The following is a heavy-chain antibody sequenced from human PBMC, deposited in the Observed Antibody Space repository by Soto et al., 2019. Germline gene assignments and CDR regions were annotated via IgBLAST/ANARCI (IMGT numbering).Heavy chain of an antibody. CDR2: INPNSGGT. CDR1: GYTFTGYY. CDR3: ARAPMTGTTSVWFGP. D-gene: IGHD1-7*01. J-gene: IGHJ5*02. V-gene: IGHV1-2*02. Sequence: GASVKVSCKASGYTFTGYYMHWVRQAPGQGLEWMGWINPNSGGTNYAQKFQGRVTMTRDTSISTAYMELSRLRSDDTAVYYCARAPMTGTTSVWFGPWGQGTLVTVSS.